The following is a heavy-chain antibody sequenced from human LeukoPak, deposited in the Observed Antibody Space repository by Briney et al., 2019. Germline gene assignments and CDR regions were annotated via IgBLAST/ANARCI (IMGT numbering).Heavy chain of an antibody. Sequence: GASVKVSCKASGYTFTKYGLTWVRQAPGQGLEWMGWISTDNADTYYAQNYQGRVTMTIDTSTSTAYMELRSLRSDDTAVYYCVRDCASDCSIKGHYYFDLWGRGTLVTVSS. D-gene: IGHD2-21*02. V-gene: IGHV1-18*01. CDR3: VRDCASDCSIKGHYYFDL. J-gene: IGHJ2*01. CDR2: ISTDNADT. CDR1: GYTFTKYG.